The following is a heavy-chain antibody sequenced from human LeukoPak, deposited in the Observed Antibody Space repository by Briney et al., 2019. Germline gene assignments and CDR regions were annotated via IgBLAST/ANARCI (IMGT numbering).Heavy chain of an antibody. CDR3: ARGARGGSSPSGSFDY. V-gene: IGHV4-4*07. D-gene: IGHD1-26*01. J-gene: IGHJ4*02. CDR2: IYTSGST. Sequence: SETLSLTCTVSGGSISSYYWSWIRQPAGKGLEWIGRIYTSGSTNYNPSLKSRVTMSVDTSKNQFSLKLSSVTAADTAVYYCARGARGGSSPSGSFDYWGQGTLVTVSS. CDR1: GGSISSYY.